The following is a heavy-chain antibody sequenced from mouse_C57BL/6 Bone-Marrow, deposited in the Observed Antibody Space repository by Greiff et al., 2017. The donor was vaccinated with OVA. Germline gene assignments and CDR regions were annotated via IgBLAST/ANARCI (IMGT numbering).Heavy chain of an antibody. J-gene: IGHJ4*01. CDR2: IYPGSGNT. CDR1: GYTFTDYY. D-gene: IGHD2-1*01. V-gene: IGHV1-76*01. CDR3: ARCIYYGNYCAMDY. Sequence: QVQLKQSGAELVRPGASVKLSCKASGYTFTDYYINWVKQRPGQGLEWIARIYPGSGNTYYNEKFKGKATLTAEKSSSTAYMQLSSLTSEDSAVYVCARCIYYGNYCAMDYWGQGTSVTVSS.